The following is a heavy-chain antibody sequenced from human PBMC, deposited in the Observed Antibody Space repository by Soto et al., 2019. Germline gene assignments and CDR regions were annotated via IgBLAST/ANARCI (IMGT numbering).Heavy chain of an antibody. Sequence: LRLSCSASGFTFISYSMNWIRQAACKRLEWVSSISSSSSYIYYAHSVKGRFTISRDNAKNSLYLQMNSLRAEDKAVYYCVRAIAPSTCDFWSTYGMDVWGQGTTVTVSS. CDR2: ISSSSSYI. CDR1: GFTFISYS. CDR3: VRAIAPSTCDFWSTYGMDV. D-gene: IGHD3-3*01. J-gene: IGHJ6*02. V-gene: IGHV3-21*01.